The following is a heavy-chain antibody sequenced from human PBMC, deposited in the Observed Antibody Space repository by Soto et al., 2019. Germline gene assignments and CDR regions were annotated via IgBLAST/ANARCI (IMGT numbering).Heavy chain of an antibody. CDR2: INTYNGNS. D-gene: IGHD2-15*01. Sequence: QVQLVQSAAEVKKPGASVKVSCKASGYTLTNYAISWVRQAPGQGPEWMGWINTYNGNSNYAQKIQGRVTMTTDTSTNTAYMELRSLTSDDTAVDYCARDCTGGSCFCIYWGQGTLVTVSS. CDR1: GYTLTNYA. CDR3: ARDCTGGSCFCIY. V-gene: IGHV1-18*01. J-gene: IGHJ4*02.